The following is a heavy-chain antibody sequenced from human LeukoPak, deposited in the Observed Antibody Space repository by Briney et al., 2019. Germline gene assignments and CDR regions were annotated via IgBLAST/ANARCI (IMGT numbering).Heavy chain of an antibody. Sequence: GGSLRLSCAASGFTFSSSGMHWVRQAPGKGLEWVAVIWYDGSSKYYADSVKGRFTISRDNSKNTLYLQMNSLRAEDTAVYYCARAPTTNWGLSYFDLWGRGTLVIVSS. D-gene: IGHD7-27*01. CDR1: GFTFSSSG. CDR3: ARAPTTNWGLSYFDL. CDR2: IWYDGSSK. J-gene: IGHJ2*01. V-gene: IGHV3-33*01.